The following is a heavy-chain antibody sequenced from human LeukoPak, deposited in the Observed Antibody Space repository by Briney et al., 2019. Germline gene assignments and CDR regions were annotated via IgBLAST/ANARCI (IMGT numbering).Heavy chain of an antibody. CDR1: TFTFSNYW. J-gene: IGHJ4*02. CDR3: ARGVYDFDY. V-gene: IGHV3-7*01. Sequence: GGSLRLSCAASTFTFSNYWMSWVRQAPGKGLEWVANIKEDGSEKYYVDSVKGRFTISRDNAKNSLYLRMNSLRAEDTAVYYCARGVYDFDYWGQGTLVTVSS. D-gene: IGHD3-22*01. CDR2: IKEDGSEK.